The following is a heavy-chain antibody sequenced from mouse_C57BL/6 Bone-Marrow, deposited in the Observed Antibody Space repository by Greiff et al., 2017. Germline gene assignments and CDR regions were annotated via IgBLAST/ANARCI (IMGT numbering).Heavy chain of an antibody. J-gene: IGHJ2*01. CDR2: IDPNSGGP. D-gene: IGHD2-4*01. V-gene: IGHV1-72*01. CDR1: GYTFTSYW. CDR3: ARPVYYDYGGYFDY. Sequence: QVQLQQPGAELVKPGASVKLSCKASGYTFTSYWMHWVKQRPGLGLEWIGRIDPNSGGPKYNEKFRSKATLTVDKPSSTAYMQRSSLTSEDSAVYYCARPVYYDYGGYFDYCGQVTPLTVSS.